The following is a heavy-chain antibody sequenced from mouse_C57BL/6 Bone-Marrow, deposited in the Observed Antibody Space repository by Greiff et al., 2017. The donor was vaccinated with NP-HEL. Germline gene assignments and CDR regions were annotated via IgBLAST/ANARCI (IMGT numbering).Heavy chain of an antibody. CDR3: AGGSWFAY. CDR1: GFTFTDYY. Sequence: EVKLVESGGGLVQPGGSLSLSCAASGFTFTDYYMSWVRQPPGKALEWLGFIRNKANGYTTEYSASVKGRFTISRDNSQSILYLQMNALGAEDSATYYCAGGSWFAYWGQGTLVTVSA. J-gene: IGHJ3*01. CDR2: IRNKANGYTT. V-gene: IGHV7-3*01.